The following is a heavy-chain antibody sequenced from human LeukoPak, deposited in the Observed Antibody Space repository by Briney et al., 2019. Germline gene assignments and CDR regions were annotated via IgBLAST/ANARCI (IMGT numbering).Heavy chain of an antibody. CDR3: ARGRALYYFDY. V-gene: IGHV4-34*01. J-gene: IGHJ4*02. CDR1: GGSFSGYY. CDR2: INHSGST. Sequence: SETLSLTCAVYGGSFSGYYWSWIRQPPGKGLEWIGEINHSGSTNYNPSLKSRVTISVETSKNQFSLKLSSVTAADTAVYYCARGRALYYFDYWGQGTLVTVSS.